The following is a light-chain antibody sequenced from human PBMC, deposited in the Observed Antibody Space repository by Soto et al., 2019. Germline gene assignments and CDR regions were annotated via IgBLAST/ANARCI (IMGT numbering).Light chain of an antibody. V-gene: IGKV3-20*01. CDR2: DAS. Sequence: EIVLTQSPGTLCLSPGQRATLSYRASQTVSRSYLAWYQQTPGQAPRLLIYDASRRATGIPDRFSGSGSGTDFTLTISRLEPEDSAVYYCQQSVESPYTFGPGTKLEI. CDR3: QQSVESPYT. CDR1: QTVSRSY. J-gene: IGKJ2*01.